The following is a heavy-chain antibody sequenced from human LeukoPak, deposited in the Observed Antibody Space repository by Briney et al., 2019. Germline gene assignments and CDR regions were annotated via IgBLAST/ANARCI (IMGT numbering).Heavy chain of an antibody. CDR3: AKPHEWSSSWYFDY. J-gene: IGHJ4*02. CDR1: GFTFSSYG. Sequence: GGSLRLSCAASGFTFSSYGMHWVRQAPGKGLEWVAVISYDGSNKYYADSVKGRFTISRDNSKNTLYLQMNSPRAEDTAVYYCAKPHEWSSSWYFDYWGQGTLVTVSS. D-gene: IGHD6-13*01. CDR2: ISYDGSNK. V-gene: IGHV3-30*18.